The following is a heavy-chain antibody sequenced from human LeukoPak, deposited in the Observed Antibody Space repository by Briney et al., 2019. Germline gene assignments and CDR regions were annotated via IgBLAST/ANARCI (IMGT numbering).Heavy chain of an antibody. Sequence: SETLSLTCTVSGGSIRTSSYYWGWIRQPPGKGPEWIGYIYYSGSTNYNPSLKSRVTISVDTSKNQFSLKLSSVTAADTAVYYCARVPPMITFGGVIATHYFDYWGQGTLVTVSS. CDR1: GGSIRTSSYY. D-gene: IGHD3-16*02. CDR2: IYYSGST. J-gene: IGHJ4*02. V-gene: IGHV4-61*05. CDR3: ARVPPMITFGGVIATHYFDY.